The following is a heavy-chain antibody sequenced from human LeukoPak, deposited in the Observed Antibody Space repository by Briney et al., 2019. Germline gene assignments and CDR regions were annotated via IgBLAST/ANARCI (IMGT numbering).Heavy chain of an antibody. V-gene: IGHV3-23*01. CDR2: ITSGGGST. D-gene: IGHD6-19*01. CDR3: AKDHGTAVAGFYY. Sequence: GASLRLSCAASGFTFSSYGMSWVRQAPGKGLEWVSGITSGGGSTYYADSVKGRLIVSRDTSKNTLYLQMNSLRVEDTAVYYCAKDHGTAVAGFYYWGQGTLVTVSS. J-gene: IGHJ4*02. CDR1: GFTFSSYG.